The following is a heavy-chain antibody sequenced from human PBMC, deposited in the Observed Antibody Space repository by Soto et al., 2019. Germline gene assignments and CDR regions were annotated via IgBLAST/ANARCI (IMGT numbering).Heavy chain of an antibody. CDR1: GFTFSSYA. CDR3: ASALAGEDSVASSMDV. D-gene: IGHD6-19*01. V-gene: IGHV3-30-3*01. CDR2: ISYDGSNK. Sequence: QVQLVESGGGVVQPGRSLRLSCAASGFTFSSYAVHWVRQAPGKGLAWVAVISYDGSNKYYADSVKGRFTISRDNSKNTLYLQMNSLRPEDTAVYYCASALAGEDSVASSMDVWGHGNTVTVS. J-gene: IGHJ6*02.